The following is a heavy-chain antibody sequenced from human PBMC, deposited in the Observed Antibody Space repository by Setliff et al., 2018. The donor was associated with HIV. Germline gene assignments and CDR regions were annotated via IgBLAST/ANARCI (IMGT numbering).Heavy chain of an antibody. CDR1: GYTFTSYY. CDR3: ARGGVAAGTGNHYYYYMDV. Sequence: ASVKVSCKASGYTFTSYYMHWVRQAPGQGLEWMGVINPSGDITTYAQKFQGRVTMTRDTSTSTVYMELSSLRSEDTAVYFCARGGVAAGTGNHYYYYMDVWGKGTTVTVSS. V-gene: IGHV1-46*01. J-gene: IGHJ6*03. CDR2: INPSGDIT. D-gene: IGHD6-13*01.